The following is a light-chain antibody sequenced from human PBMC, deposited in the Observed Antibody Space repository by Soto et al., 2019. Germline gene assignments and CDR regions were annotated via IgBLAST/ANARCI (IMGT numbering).Light chain of an antibody. V-gene: IGKV3-20*01. CDR3: HQYVTSPT. CDR1: QSLAANY. Sequence: EIVLTQSPGILSLSPGERATLSCRASQSLAANYLAWYQQKPGQAPRLLISGASSRATGISDRFTGSGSGTDFTLPTSRLDPEDSELYHGHQYVTSPTIGPGPKVEI. J-gene: IGKJ3*01. CDR2: GAS.